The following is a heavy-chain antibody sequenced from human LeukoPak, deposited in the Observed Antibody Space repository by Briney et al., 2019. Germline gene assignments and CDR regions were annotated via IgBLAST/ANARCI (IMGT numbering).Heavy chain of an antibody. CDR3: ARTDLTEDSEY. V-gene: IGHV4-61*01. J-gene: IGHJ4*02. Sequence: SETLSLTCTVSGGSVSSGPYYWSWIRQPPGKGLEWIGYNYYSGSTNYNPSLKNRVTISADTSKNQFSLKLSSVTAADTAVYYCARTDLTEDSEYWGLGTLVTVSS. D-gene: IGHD1-14*01. CDR1: GGSVSSGPYY. CDR2: NYYSGST.